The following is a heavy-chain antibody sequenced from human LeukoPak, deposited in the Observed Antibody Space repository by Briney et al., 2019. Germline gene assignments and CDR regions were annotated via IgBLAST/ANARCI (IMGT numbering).Heavy chain of an antibody. D-gene: IGHD3-16*01. Sequence: PSETLSLTCTVSGGFINNANYYWGWIRQPPGKGLEWIGSIYYSGSTYYNPSLKSRVTISVDTSKNQFSLKLSSVTAADTAVYYCARDSRGFDFDYWGQGTLVTVSS. J-gene: IGHJ4*02. CDR3: ARDSRGFDFDY. CDR2: IYYSGST. CDR1: GGFINNANYY. V-gene: IGHV4-39*07.